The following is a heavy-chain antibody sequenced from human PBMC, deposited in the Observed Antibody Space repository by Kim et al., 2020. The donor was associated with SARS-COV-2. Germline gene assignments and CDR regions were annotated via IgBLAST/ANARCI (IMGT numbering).Heavy chain of an antibody. CDR1: GGSISSGGYY. J-gene: IGHJ4*02. D-gene: IGHD3-10*01. CDR2: IYYSGST. V-gene: IGHV4-31*03. CDR3: ARVSDYYGSGSYYNLFDY. Sequence: SETLSLTCTVSGGSISSGGYYWSWIRQHPGKGLEWIGYIYYSGSTYYNPSLKSRVTISVDTSKNQFSLKLSSVTAADTAVYYCARVSDYYGSGSYYNLFDYWGQGTLVTVSS.